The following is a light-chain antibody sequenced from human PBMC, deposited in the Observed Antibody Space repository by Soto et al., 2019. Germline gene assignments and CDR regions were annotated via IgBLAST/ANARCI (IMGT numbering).Light chain of an antibody. CDR2: DVS. Sequence: QSVLTQPASVSGSPGQSITIPCTGASSDVGGYNYVSWYQQHPGKAPKLMIYDVSNRPSGVSNRFSGSKSGNTASLTISGLQAEDVADYYCSSYTSRRTLLFGTGTKVT. CDR3: SSYTSRRTLL. V-gene: IGLV2-14*01. CDR1: SSDVGGYNY. J-gene: IGLJ1*01.